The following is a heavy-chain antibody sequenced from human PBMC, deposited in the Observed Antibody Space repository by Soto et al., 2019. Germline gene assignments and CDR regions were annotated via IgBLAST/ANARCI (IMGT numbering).Heavy chain of an antibody. D-gene: IGHD5-18*01. Sequence: GGSLRLSCSASGFSVRSYAIHGVRQAPGKGLEYVSALSGDGRSTYYADSVKGRFTVFRDNSKNTLFLQMSSLRVEDTAVYYCVKGNWAYSYNNWFDPWGQGTLVTVSS. CDR2: LSGDGRST. J-gene: IGHJ5*02. CDR1: GFSVRSYA. CDR3: VKGNWAYSYNNWFDP. V-gene: IGHV3-64D*06.